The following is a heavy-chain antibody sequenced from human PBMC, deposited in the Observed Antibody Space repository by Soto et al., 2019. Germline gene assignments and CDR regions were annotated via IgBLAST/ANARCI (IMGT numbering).Heavy chain of an antibody. Sequence: GGSLRLSCAASGFTFSSYGMHWVRQAPGNGLEWVAVIWYDGSNKYYADSVKGRFTISRDNSKNTLYLQMNSLRAEDTAVYYCARAYYYDSSGYKDFNHYPNVDYWGQGTLVTVSS. CDR2: IWYDGSNK. J-gene: IGHJ4*02. V-gene: IGHV3-33*01. D-gene: IGHD3-22*01. CDR1: GFTFSSYG. CDR3: ARAYYYDSSGYKDFNHYPNVDY.